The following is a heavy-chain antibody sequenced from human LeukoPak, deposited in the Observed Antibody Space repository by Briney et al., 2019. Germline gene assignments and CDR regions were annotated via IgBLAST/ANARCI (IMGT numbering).Heavy chain of an antibody. V-gene: IGHV3-9*01. D-gene: IGHD1-26*01. CDR2: ISWNSGSI. CDR1: GFTFDDYA. J-gene: IGHJ4*02. Sequence: PGRSLRLSCAASGFTFDDYAMHWVRQGPGKGVEWVSGISWNSGSIDYAESVKGRFTISRDNAKNSLYLQMNSLRPEDTAFYYCAKGTGRYWTFFDYWGRGTLVTASS. CDR3: AKGTGRYWTFFDY.